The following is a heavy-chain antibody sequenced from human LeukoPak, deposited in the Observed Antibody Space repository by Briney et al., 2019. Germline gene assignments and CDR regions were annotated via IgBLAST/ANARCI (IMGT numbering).Heavy chain of an antibody. CDR3: AKWGDYDVLTGYYVSDY. CDR1: GFTFSNYA. Sequence: GGSLRLSCAASGFTFSNYAMRWVRQAPGKGLEWVSAITGSGGNTYYADSVKGRFTISRDNSKNTVFLQMNSLRAEDTAVCYCAKWGDYDVLTGYYVSDYWGQGTLVTVSS. V-gene: IGHV3-23*01. CDR2: ITGSGGNT. J-gene: IGHJ4*02. D-gene: IGHD3-9*01.